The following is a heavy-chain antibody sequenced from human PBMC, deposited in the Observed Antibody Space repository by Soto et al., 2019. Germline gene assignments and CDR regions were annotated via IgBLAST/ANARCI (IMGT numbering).Heavy chain of an antibody. J-gene: IGHJ5*02. D-gene: IGHD3-22*01. CDR3: ARDYYDSSGYPYWFDP. CDR2: IYYSGGT. Sequence: SETLSLTCTVSGGSISSGDYYWSWIRQPPGKGLEWIGYIYYSGGTYYNPSLKSRVTISVDTSKNQFSLKLSSVTAADTAVYYCARDYYDSSGYPYWFDPWGQGTLVTVSS. V-gene: IGHV4-30-4*01. CDR1: GGSISSGDYY.